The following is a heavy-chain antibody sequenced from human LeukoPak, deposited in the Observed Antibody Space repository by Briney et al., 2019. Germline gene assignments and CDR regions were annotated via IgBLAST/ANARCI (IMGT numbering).Heavy chain of an antibody. CDR2: IYYSGST. J-gene: IGHJ4*02. V-gene: IGHV4-39*07. CDR3: ARSHYYGSGPDY. D-gene: IGHD3-10*01. Sequence: PSETLSLTCTVSGGSISSSSYYWGWIRQPPGKGLEWIGSIYYSGSTYYNPSLKSRVTISVDTSKNQFSLKLSSVTAADTAVYYCARSHYYGSGPDYWGQGTLVTVSS. CDR1: GGSISSSSYY.